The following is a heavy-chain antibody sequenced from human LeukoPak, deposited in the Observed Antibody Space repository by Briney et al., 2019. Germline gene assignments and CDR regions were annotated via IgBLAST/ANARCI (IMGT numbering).Heavy chain of an antibody. V-gene: IGHV6-1*01. CDR1: GDSVSSNSAT. J-gene: IGHJ6*02. D-gene: IGHD3-10*01. CDR2: TYYRSKWYN. CDR3: ARTSGRRYYGSGIVSPDVYPYYYYYGMDV. Sequence: SQTLSLTCVISGDSVSSNSATWNWIRQSPSRGLEWLGRTYYRSKWYNDYAVSVKSRITINPDTTKNHFSLQLNSVTAADTAVYYCARTSGRRYYGSGIVSPDVYPYYYYYGMDVWGQGTTVTVSS.